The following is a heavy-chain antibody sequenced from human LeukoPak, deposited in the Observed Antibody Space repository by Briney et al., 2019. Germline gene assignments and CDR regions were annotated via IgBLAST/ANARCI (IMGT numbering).Heavy chain of an antibody. CDR1: GFTFSSYA. CDR2: ISGSGGST. V-gene: IGHV3-23*01. D-gene: IGHD3-22*01. J-gene: IGHJ5*02. CDR3: ARDRYYNSSGYYNWFDP. Sequence: GGSLRLSCAASGFTFSSYAMSWVRQAPGKGLEWVSAISGSGGSTYYADSVKGRFTISRDNSKNTLYLQMNSLRAEDTAVYYCARDRYYNSSGYYNWFDPWGQGTLVTVSS.